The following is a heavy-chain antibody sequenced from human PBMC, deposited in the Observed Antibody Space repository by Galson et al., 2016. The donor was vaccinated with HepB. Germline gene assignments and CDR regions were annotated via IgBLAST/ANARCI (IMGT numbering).Heavy chain of an antibody. CDR1: GFTFSSYG. V-gene: IGHV3-33*01. D-gene: IGHD6-19*01. J-gene: IGHJ4*02. Sequence: SLRLSCAASGFTFSSYGMHWVRQAPGKGLEWVAVIRYDGSNKFYADSVKGRFTISRDNSKNTVNLQMNSLRVEDTAVYYCARSPEGPSGWYGGYYFDYWGQGTLVTVSP. CDR3: ARSPEGPSGWYGGYYFDY. CDR2: IRYDGSNK.